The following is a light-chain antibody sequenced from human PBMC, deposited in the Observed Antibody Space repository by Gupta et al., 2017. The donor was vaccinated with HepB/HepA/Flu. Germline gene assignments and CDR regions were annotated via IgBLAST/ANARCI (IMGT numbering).Light chain of an antibody. V-gene: IGLV2-14*01. CDR2: GVS. CDR3: SSYKSSSTLEV. Sequence: QSALTQPASVSGSPGQSITISCTGTSSDVGGYNYVSWYQQHPGKAPKLMMYGVSNRPSGVSNRFSGSKSGNTDSRNISGLQAEDEADYYCSSYKSSSTLEVVGTGTKVTVL. J-gene: IGLJ1*01. CDR1: SSDVGGYNY.